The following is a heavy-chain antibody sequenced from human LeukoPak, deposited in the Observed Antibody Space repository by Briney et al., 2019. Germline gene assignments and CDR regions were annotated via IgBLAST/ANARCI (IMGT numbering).Heavy chain of an antibody. D-gene: IGHD3-3*02. CDR1: GFTFSDYY. J-gene: IGHJ4*02. CDR2: ISSSGSTTI. V-gene: IGHV3-11*04. CDR3: ARDGSTFPLLDY. Sequence: PGGSLRLSCAASGFTFSDYYMSWIRQAPGKGLEWVSYISSSGSTTIYYADSVKGRFTISRDNAKNSLYLQMNSLGAEDTAVYYCARDGSTFPLLDYGGQGTLVTISS.